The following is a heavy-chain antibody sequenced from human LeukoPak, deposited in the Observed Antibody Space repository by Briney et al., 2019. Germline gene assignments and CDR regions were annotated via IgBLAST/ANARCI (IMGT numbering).Heavy chain of an antibody. J-gene: IGHJ4*02. Sequence: GESLRLSCAASGFTFTTYWMTWVRQAPGKGLEWVANINQDGTEKYYVDSVKGRFTISRDNAKNTLYLQMNSLRAEDTAVYYCARGRSDFDYWGQGTLVTVSS. CDR3: ARGRSDFDY. CDR1: GFTFTTYW. CDR2: INQDGTEK. V-gene: IGHV3-7*01.